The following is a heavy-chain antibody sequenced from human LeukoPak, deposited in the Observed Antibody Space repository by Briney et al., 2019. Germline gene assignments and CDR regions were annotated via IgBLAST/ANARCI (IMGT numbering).Heavy chain of an antibody. V-gene: IGHV3-48*03. CDR3: ARGWDSSWDYYYGMDV. J-gene: IGHJ6*02. D-gene: IGHD6-13*01. CDR2: INHNAEMI. Sequence: GGSLRLSCEASGFPFGSYVMSWVRQAPGKGLEWIAYINHNAEMIFYPDFVKGRFTISRDNAKNSLYLQMNSLRAEDTAVYYCARGWDSSWDYYYGMDVWGQGTTVTVSS. CDR1: GFPFGSYV.